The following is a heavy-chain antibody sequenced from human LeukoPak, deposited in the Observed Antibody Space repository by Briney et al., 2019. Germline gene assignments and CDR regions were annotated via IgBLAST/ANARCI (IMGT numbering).Heavy chain of an antibody. J-gene: IGHJ3*02. V-gene: IGHV3-11*06. CDR3: ARARDSSGSYDAFDI. CDR2: ISSSSSYT. CDR1: GFTFSDYY. Sequence: GGSLRLSCAASGFTFSDYYMSWIRQAPGKGLEWVSYISSSSSYTNYADSVKGRFTISRDNAKNSLYLQMNSLRAEDTAVYYCARARDSSGSYDAFDIWGQGAMVTVSS. D-gene: IGHD3-22*01.